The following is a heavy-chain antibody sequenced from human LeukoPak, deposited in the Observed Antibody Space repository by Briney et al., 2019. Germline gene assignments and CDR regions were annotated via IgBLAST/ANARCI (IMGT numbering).Heavy chain of an antibody. Sequence: GASVKVSCKASGYTFTSYDFNWVRQPTGQGLEWMGWMNPNRGNTGYAQKFQGRVTMTRNTSISTAYMELSSLRSEDTAVYYCARGYSGSYWVNSFYYYYMDGGGKGTRSPSP. CDR2: MNPNRGNT. D-gene: IGHD1-26*01. J-gene: IGHJ6*03. CDR3: ARGYSGSYWVNSFYYYYMDG. V-gene: IGHV1-8*01. CDR1: GYTFTSYD.